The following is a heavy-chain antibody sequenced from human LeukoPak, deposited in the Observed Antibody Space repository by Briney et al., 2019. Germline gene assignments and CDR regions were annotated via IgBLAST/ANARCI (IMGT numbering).Heavy chain of an antibody. CDR1: GYTFTSYG. CDR3: ALYSSGLFDP. CDR2: INPNSGGT. Sequence: ASVKVSCKASGYTFTSYGISWVRQAPGQGLEWMGWINPNSGGTNYAQKFQGRVTMTRDTSISTAYMELSRLTSDDTAVYYCALYSSGLFDPWGQGTLVTVSS. D-gene: IGHD6-19*01. J-gene: IGHJ5*02. V-gene: IGHV1-2*02.